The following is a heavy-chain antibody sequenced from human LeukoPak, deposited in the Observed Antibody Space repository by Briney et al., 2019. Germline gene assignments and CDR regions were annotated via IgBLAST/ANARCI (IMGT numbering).Heavy chain of an antibody. Sequence: PSETLSLICTVSGGSISSSSYYWGWIRQPPGKGLEWIGSIYYSGSTYYNPSLKSRVTISVDTSKNQFSLKLSSVTAADTAVYYCARSVVGATPDRFFDYWGQGTLVTVSS. V-gene: IGHV4-39*07. CDR3: ARSVVGATPDRFFDY. D-gene: IGHD1-26*01. CDR2: IYYSGST. J-gene: IGHJ4*02. CDR1: GGSISSSSYY.